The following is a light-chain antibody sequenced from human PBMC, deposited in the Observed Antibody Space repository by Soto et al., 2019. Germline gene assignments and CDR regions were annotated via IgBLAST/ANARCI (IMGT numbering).Light chain of an antibody. Sequence: DIQMTQSPSTLSASVGDRVTITCRASQTINSWLAWYQQKPGKAPKVLIYKASSLESGVPSRFSGSGSGTEFTLTISSLQPEYFATYYCQQYNNYCPFGYGTNLDIK. CDR2: KAS. CDR1: QTINSW. J-gene: IGKJ1*01. V-gene: IGKV1-5*03. CDR3: QQYNNYCP.